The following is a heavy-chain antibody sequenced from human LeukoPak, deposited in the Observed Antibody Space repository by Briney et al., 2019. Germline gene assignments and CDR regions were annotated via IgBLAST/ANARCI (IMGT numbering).Heavy chain of an antibody. D-gene: IGHD3-10*01. CDR1: GFIVSSNY. CDR2: IYSGGNT. CDR3: AKEGPTYGSGSLDY. J-gene: IGHJ4*02. V-gene: IGHV3-53*01. Sequence: PGGSLRLSCAASGFIVSSNYMNWVRQAPGKGLEWVSVIYSGGNTHYADSVKGRFTISRDNSKNTLYLQMNSLRVEDTAVYYCAKEGPTYGSGSLDYWGQGTLVTVS.